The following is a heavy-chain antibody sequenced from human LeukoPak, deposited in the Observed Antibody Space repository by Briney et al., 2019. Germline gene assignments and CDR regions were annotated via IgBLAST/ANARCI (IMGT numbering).Heavy chain of an antibody. Sequence: GGSLRLSCAASGFTVSSNYMSWVRQAPRKGLEWVSVIYSGGSTYYADSVKGRFTISRDNAKNSLYLQMNSLRAADTAVYYCASHLIAAAGTDYWGQGTLVTVSS. CDR1: GFTVSSNY. D-gene: IGHD6-13*01. J-gene: IGHJ4*02. CDR3: ASHLIAAAGTDY. V-gene: IGHV3-53*01. CDR2: IYSGGST.